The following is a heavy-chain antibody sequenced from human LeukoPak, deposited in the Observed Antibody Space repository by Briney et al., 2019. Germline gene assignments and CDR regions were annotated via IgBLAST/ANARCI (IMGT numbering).Heavy chain of an antibody. CDR1: SGSINNYY. Sequence: SETLSLTCSVSSGSINNYYWNWIRQPPGKGLEWIGYIYYSGSTYYNPSLKSRLTISVDTSKDQFSLKLSSVTAADTAVYYCARHAYCSGGTCLLIYYYYMDVWGKGTTVTISS. J-gene: IGHJ6*03. CDR3: ARHAYCSGGTCLLIYYYYMDV. D-gene: IGHD2-15*01. CDR2: IYYSGST. V-gene: IGHV4-59*04.